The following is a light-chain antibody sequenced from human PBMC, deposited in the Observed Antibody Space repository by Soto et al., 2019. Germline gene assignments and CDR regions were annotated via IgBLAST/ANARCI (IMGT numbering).Light chain of an antibody. CDR1: ALPNQY. CDR3: QSADGSGSYVV. CDR2: KYT. J-gene: IGLJ2*01. Sequence: SYELTQPLSVSVSPGQTARITCSGDALPNQYAYWYQQKPGQAPVLLIYKYTERPSGIPERFSGSRSGTTVTLTISGVQAEDEADYFCQSADGSGSYVVFGGGTKLTVL. V-gene: IGLV3-25*03.